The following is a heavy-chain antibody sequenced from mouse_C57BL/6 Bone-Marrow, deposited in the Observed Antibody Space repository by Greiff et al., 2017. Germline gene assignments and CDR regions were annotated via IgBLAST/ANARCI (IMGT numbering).Heavy chain of an antibody. CDR3: ARGISGGYYAMDY. V-gene: IGHV2-2*01. Sequence: QVQLQQSGPGLVQPSQSLSITCTVSGFSLTSYGVHWVRQSPGKGLEWLGVIWSGGSTDYNAAFISRLSISKNNSKSQVFFKMNSLQADDTAIYYWARGISGGYYAMDYWGQGTSVTVSS. CDR1: GFSLTSYG. CDR2: IWSGGST. J-gene: IGHJ4*01.